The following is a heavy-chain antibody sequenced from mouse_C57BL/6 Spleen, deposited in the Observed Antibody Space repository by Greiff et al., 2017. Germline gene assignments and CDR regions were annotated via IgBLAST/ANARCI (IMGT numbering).Heavy chain of an antibody. V-gene: IGHV1-59*01. D-gene: IGHD2-1*01. CDR1: GYTFTSYW. CDR2: IDPSDSYT. CDR3: ARSTMVPYWYFDV. J-gene: IGHJ1*03. Sequence: VQLQQPGAELVRPGTSVKLSCKASGYTFTSYWMHWVKQRPGQGLEWIGVIDPSDSYTNYNQKFKGKATLTVDTSSSTAYMQLSSLTSEDSAVYYCARSTMVPYWYFDVWGTGTTVTVSS.